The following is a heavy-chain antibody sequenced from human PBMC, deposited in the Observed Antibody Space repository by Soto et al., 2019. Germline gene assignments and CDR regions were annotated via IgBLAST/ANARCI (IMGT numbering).Heavy chain of an antibody. CDR3: ARGRLADY. Sequence: QVQLQESGPGLVKPSQTLSLTCTVSGDSISSGAYYWSWFRQHPGKGLEWIGNIYYSGSTYYNPSLKSRVTISVDTSKNQFSLKLTSVTAADTAVYYCARGRLADYWGQGTLVTVSS. CDR2: IYYSGST. J-gene: IGHJ4*02. D-gene: IGHD5-12*01. V-gene: IGHV4-31*03. CDR1: GDSISSGAYY.